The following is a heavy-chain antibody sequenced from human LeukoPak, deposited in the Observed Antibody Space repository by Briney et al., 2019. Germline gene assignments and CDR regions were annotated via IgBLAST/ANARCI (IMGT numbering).Heavy chain of an antibody. CDR1: GFTFSSYA. D-gene: IGHD1-1*01. CDR2: ISGGGGTT. Sequence: GGSLRLSCAVSGASGFTFSSYAMSWGRQAPGKGLEWGSAISGGGGTTYYADSVEGRFTISRDNSRNTLFLQMNSLRAEDTAIYYCAKETSRGTTGTVDYWGQGTQVTVSS. J-gene: IGHJ4*02. CDR3: AKETSRGTTGTVDY. V-gene: IGHV3-23*01.